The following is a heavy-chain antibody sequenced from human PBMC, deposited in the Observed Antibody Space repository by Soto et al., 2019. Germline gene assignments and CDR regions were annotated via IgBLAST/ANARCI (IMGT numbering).Heavy chain of an antibody. V-gene: IGHV4-34*01. CDR1: GGSFSGYY. Sequence: TSETLSLTCAVYGGSFSGYYWSWIRQPPGKGLEWIGEINHSGSTNYNPSLKSRVTISVDTSKNQFSLKLSSVTAADTAVYYCARAQYYYGSGSIHDAFDIWGHGTMVTVSS. CDR2: INHSGST. J-gene: IGHJ3*02. CDR3: ARAQYYYGSGSIHDAFDI. D-gene: IGHD3-10*01.